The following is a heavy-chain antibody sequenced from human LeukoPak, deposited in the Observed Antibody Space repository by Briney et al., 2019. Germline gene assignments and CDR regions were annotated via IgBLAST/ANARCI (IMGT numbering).Heavy chain of an antibody. CDR3: ATHYGSGSPRAYYYYYMDV. Sequence: ASVRVYCKASGYTFTSYDINWVRQATGQGLEWMGWMNPNSGNTGYAQKFQGRVTMTRNTSISTAYMELSSLRSEDTAVYYCATHYGSGSPRAYYYYYMDVWGKGTTVTVSS. CDR1: GYTFTSYD. D-gene: IGHD3-10*01. V-gene: IGHV1-8*01. CDR2: MNPNSGNT. J-gene: IGHJ6*03.